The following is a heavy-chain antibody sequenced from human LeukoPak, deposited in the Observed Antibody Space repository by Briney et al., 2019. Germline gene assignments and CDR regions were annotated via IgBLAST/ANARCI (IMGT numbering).Heavy chain of an antibody. CDR1: GFTFSTNS. V-gene: IGHV3-21*01. D-gene: IGHD3-22*01. CDR3: ARDGYYDSSDHFDY. J-gene: IGHJ4*02. CDR2: ISGDSNYI. Sequence: GGSLRLSCAASGFTFSTNSMNWVRQAPGKGLEWVATISGDSNYIYYADSVKGRFTISRDNAKNSLYLQMNSLRAEDTAVYYCARDGYYDSSDHFDYWGQGTLVTVSS.